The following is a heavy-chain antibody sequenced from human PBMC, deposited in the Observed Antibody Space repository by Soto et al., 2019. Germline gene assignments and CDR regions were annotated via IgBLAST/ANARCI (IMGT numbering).Heavy chain of an antibody. D-gene: IGHD3-22*01. J-gene: IGHJ4*02. CDR3: ARHAVIGYYDSSGYYYSYYFDY. Sequence: SETLSLTCTVSGGSISSYYWSWIRQPPGKGLEWIGYIYYSGSTNYNPSLKSRVTISVDTSKNQFSLKLSSVTAADTAVYYCARHAVIGYYDSSGYYYSYYFDYWGQGTLVTVSS. CDR2: IYYSGST. V-gene: IGHV4-59*08. CDR1: GGSISSYY.